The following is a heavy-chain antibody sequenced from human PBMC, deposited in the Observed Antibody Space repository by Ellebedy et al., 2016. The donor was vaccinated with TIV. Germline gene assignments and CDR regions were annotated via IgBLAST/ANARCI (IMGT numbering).Heavy chain of an antibody. D-gene: IGHD3-10*01. V-gene: IGHV3-9*01. CDR1: GFTFDDYA. J-gene: IGHJ3*02. CDR3: AKDNGSGSYYLDAFDI. Sequence: PGGSLRLSCAASGFTFDDYAMHWVRQAPEKGLEWVSGISWNSGSIGYADSVKGRFTISRDNAKNSLYLQMNSLRAEDTALYYCAKDNGSGSYYLDAFDIWGQGTMVTVSS. CDR2: ISWNSGSI.